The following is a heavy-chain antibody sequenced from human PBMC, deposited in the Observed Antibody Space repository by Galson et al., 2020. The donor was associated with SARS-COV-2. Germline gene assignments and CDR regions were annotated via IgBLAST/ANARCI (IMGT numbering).Heavy chain of an antibody. D-gene: IGHD3-9*01. V-gene: IGHV5-51*01. J-gene: IGHJ4*02. CDR3: ARGSWDYSDVLTGYFPDYFDS. CDR1: GYRFTSYW. Sequence: KVSCKGSGYRFTSYWIGWVRQMPGKGLEWMGVIYPGDSDTRYSPSFQGQVTISADKSITTAYLQWSSLKASDTAMYYCARGSWDYSDVLTGYFPDYFDSWGQGTLVAVSS. CDR2: IYPGDSDT.